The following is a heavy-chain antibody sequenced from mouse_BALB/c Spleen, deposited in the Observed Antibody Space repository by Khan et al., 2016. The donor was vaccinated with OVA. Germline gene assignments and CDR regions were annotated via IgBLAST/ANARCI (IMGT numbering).Heavy chain of an antibody. D-gene: IGHD3-2*02. CDR1: GYIFTSYW. J-gene: IGHJ2*01. V-gene: IGHV1-76*01. Sequence: QIQLVQSGAELVRPGTSVKLSCKTSGYIFTSYWIHWVKQRSGQGLEWIARIYPGTDNTYYSEKFKDKATLTADKSSSTAYLQLSSLKSEDSAVCFCARGEALYYFDYWGQGTTLTVSS. CDR2: IYPGTDNT. CDR3: ARGEALYYFDY.